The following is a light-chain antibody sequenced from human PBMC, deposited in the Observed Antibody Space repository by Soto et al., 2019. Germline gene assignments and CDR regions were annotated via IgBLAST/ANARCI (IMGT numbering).Light chain of an antibody. V-gene: IGKV3D-20*02. Sequence: IVLTQSPGTLSLSPGERATLSCRASQSVSNNYLAWYQQKPGQAPRLLIYGASSRATGIPDRFSGSGSGTDFTLTISSLEPEDFAVYYCQQRSNWPTFGQGTRLEIK. CDR2: GAS. J-gene: IGKJ5*01. CDR3: QQRSNWPT. CDR1: QSVSNNY.